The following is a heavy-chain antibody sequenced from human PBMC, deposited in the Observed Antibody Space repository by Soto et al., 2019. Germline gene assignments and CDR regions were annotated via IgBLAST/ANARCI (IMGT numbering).Heavy chain of an antibody. Sequence: PSETLSLTCTVSGGSISSGGYYWSWIRQHPGKGLEWIGYIYYSGSTYYNPSLKSRVTISVDTSKYQFSLKLSSVTAADTAVYYCAIAVYDFGSGLEDLGYMDVWGKGTTVTVSS. CDR3: AIAVYDFGSGLEDLGYMDV. V-gene: IGHV4-31*03. CDR1: GGSISSGGYY. CDR2: IYYSGST. D-gene: IGHD3-3*01. J-gene: IGHJ6*03.